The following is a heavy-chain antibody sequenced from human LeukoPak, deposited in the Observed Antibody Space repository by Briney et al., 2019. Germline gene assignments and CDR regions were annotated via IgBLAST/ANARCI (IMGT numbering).Heavy chain of an antibody. CDR3: TAGTGTSDFDY. D-gene: IGHD1-7*01. V-gene: IGHV3-15*01. CDR2: IKSKIDGGTT. Sequence: GASLRLSCAASGFTFLNAWMSWVRQAPGKGLEWVGRIKSKIDGGTTDYAAPVKGRFTISRDDSKNTVYLQMNSLKIEDTAVYYCTAGTGTSDFDYWGQGTLVTVSS. J-gene: IGHJ4*02. CDR1: GFTFLNAW.